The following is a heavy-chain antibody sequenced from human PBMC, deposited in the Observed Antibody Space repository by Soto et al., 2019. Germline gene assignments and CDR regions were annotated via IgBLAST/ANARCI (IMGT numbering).Heavy chain of an antibody. J-gene: IGHJ6*02. CDR3: TTNSVTDFYYYGMEV. Sequence: ESGGGLVKPGGSLRLSCEGSGFTFSNGWMTWVRQAPGKGLEWVGRIKTNIDGGRIDYAAPVNGRFTISRDDSKNTLYLQMNSLKTEDTGVYYCTTNSVTDFYYYGMEVWGLGTTVTVSS. CDR2: IKTNIDGGRI. V-gene: IGHV3-15*01. CDR1: GFTFSNGW.